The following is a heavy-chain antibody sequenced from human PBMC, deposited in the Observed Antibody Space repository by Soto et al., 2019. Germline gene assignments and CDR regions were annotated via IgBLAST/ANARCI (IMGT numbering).Heavy chain of an antibody. CDR2: IIPIFGTA. CDR3: ERESKSGVGTAMEDWYFDL. J-gene: IGHJ2*01. Sequence: QVQLVQSGAEVKKPGSSVKVSCKASGGTFSSYAISWVRQAPGQGLEWMGGIIPIFGTANYAQKFQGRVTITADESTSTAYMELSSLRSEDTAVYYCERESKSGVGTAMEDWYFDLWGRGTLVTVSS. CDR1: GGTFSSYA. D-gene: IGHD2-21*02. V-gene: IGHV1-69*12.